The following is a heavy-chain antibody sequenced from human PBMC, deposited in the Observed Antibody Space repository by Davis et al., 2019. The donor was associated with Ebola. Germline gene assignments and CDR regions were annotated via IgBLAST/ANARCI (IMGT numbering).Heavy chain of an antibody. CDR3: ARGYYDSSGYYRRYYFDY. CDR2: ISGSGGST. D-gene: IGHD3-22*01. J-gene: IGHJ4*02. CDR1: GFTFSSYA. Sequence: GESLKISCAASGFTFSSYAMSWVRQASGKGLEWVSAISGSGGSTYYADSVKGRFTISRDNSKNTLYLQMNSLRAEDTAVYYCARGYYDSSGYYRRYYFDYWGQGTLVTVSS. V-gene: IGHV3-23*01.